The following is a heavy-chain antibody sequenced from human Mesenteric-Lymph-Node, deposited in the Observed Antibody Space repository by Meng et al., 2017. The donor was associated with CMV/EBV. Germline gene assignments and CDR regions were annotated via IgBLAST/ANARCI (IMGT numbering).Heavy chain of an antibody. D-gene: IGHD6-19*01. CDR2: INPNSGGT. J-gene: IGHJ4*02. CDR1: GYTFTGYY. Sequence: ASVKVSCKTSGYTFTGYYMYWVRQAPGQGFEWMGWINPNSGGTIYAQKFQGRLTMTRDTSITTVYMELSRLTYDDTALYYCARSRSVAGDLFDYWGQGTLVTVSS. CDR3: ARSRSVAGDLFDY. V-gene: IGHV1-2*02.